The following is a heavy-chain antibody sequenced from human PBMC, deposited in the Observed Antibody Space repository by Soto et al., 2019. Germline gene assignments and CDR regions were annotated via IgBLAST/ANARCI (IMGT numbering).Heavy chain of an antibody. CDR1: GYIFTGYH. D-gene: IGHD3-10*01. Sequence: GASVKVSCKASGYIFTGYHMHWVRQAPGQGLEWMGWINPNSGGTKYAQKFQGRVTISRDNAKNTLYLQMNSLRAEDTAVYYCARDDMYYGSGDTMDVWGQGTTVTVSS. CDR3: ARDDMYYGSGDTMDV. CDR2: INPNSGGT. J-gene: IGHJ6*02. V-gene: IGHV1-2*02.